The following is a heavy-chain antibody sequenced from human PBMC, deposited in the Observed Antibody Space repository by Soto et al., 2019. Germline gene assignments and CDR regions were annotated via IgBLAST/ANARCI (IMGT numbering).Heavy chain of an antibody. CDR2: IIPIFGTA. CDR1: GGTFSSYA. D-gene: IGHD3-10*01. Sequence: QVQLVQSGAEVKKPGSSVKVSCKASGGTFSSYAISWVRQAPGQGLEWMGGIIPIFGTANYAQKFQGRVTITRDESTGQGYMELRSLGVEDKAVYYCGGETARGITMVRGSIIGDAFDIWGQGTMVTVSS. V-gene: IGHV1-69*01. CDR3: GGETARGITMVRGSIIGDAFDI. J-gene: IGHJ3*02.